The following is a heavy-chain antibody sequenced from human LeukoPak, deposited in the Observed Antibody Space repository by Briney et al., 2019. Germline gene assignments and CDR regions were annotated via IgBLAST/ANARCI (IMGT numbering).Heavy chain of an antibody. D-gene: IGHD3-9*01. V-gene: IGHV4-34*01. CDR3: ARGGVLRYFDWSGGPPGSLDY. CDR2: INHSGST. CDR1: GGSFSGYY. Sequence: SETLSLTCAVYGGSFSGYYWSWIRQPPGKGLEWIGEINHSGSTNYNPSLKSRVTISVDTSKNRFSLKLSSVTAADTAVYYCARGGVLRYFDWSGGPPGSLDYWGQGALVTVSS. J-gene: IGHJ4*02.